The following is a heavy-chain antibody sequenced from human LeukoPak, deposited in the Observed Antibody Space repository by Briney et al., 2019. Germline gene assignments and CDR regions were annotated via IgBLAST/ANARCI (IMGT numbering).Heavy chain of an antibody. CDR1: GFTFSSYS. V-gene: IGHV3-66*01. Sequence: GGSLRLSCAASGFTFSSYSMNWVRQAPGKGLEWVSVIYSGGSTYYADSVKGRFTISRDNSKNTLYLQMNNLRAEDTAVYYCARRTPYSSGPFDYWGQGTLVTVSS. J-gene: IGHJ4*02. CDR3: ARRTPYSSGPFDY. D-gene: IGHD6-19*01. CDR2: IYSGGST.